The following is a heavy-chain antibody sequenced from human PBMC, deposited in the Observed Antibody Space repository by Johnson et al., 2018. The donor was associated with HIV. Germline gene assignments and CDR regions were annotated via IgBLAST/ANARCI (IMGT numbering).Heavy chain of an antibody. CDR3: AKARRAYDSRGYYYAYDAFDL. CDR2: VSGSGTGT. D-gene: IGHD3-22*01. V-gene: IGHV3-23*04. Sequence: VQLVESGGGLVQPGGSLRLSCAASGFTFSSYAMSWVRQSPGKGLEWVSAVSGSGTGTYYAASVKGRVTISRDNSKSTLFLQMNSLRAEDTAVYYCAKARRAYDSRGYYYAYDAFDLWGQGTMVTVSS. CDR1: GFTFSSYA. J-gene: IGHJ3*01.